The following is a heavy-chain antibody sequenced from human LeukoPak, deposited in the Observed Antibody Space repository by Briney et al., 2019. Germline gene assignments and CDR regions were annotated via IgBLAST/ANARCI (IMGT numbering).Heavy chain of an antibody. J-gene: IGHJ3*02. D-gene: IGHD3-22*01. V-gene: IGHV4-30-4*01. Sequence: SETLSLTCTVSGGSISSGDYYWSWIRQPPGKGLEWIGYIYYSGSTYYNPSLKSRVTISVDTSKSQFSLKLSSVTAADTAVYYCARVMYYYDSSGYVGAFDIWGQGTMVTVSS. CDR2: IYYSGST. CDR3: ARVMYYYDSSGYVGAFDI. CDR1: GGSISSGDYY.